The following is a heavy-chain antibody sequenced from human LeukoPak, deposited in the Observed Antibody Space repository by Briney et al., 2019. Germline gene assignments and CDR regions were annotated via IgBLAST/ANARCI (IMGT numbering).Heavy chain of an antibody. CDR2: ISYDGSNK. D-gene: IGHD2/OR15-2a*01. V-gene: IGHV3-30*19. CDR3: ARDGESNLDY. CDR1: GFTFSSYG. Sequence: GGSLRLTCAASGFTFSSYGMHWVRQAPGKGLEWVAVISYDGSNKYYADSVKGRFTISRDNSKNTLYLQMNSLRAGDTAVYYCARDGESNLDYWGQGTLVTVSS. J-gene: IGHJ4*02.